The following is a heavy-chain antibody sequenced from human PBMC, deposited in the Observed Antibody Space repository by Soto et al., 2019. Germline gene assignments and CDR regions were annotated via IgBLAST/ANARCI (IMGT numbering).Heavy chain of an antibody. CDR3: ARGDYGTGGYPFPYCGY. Sequence: ASVKVSCKASGYSFTGYYIHWVRQAPGQGLEWMGWINPDSGATNYAQNFQGRVTLTSDTSISTASMDLTSLTSDDTAVYYCARGDYGTGGYPFPYCGYWGQGTLVTVSS. CDR2: INPDSGAT. CDR1: GYSFTGYY. J-gene: IGHJ4*02. D-gene: IGHD2-8*02. V-gene: IGHV1-2*02.